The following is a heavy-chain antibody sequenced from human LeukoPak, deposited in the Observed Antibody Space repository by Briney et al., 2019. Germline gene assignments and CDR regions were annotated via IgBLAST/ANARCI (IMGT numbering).Heavy chain of an antibody. V-gene: IGHV1-69*04. D-gene: IGHD4-17*01. CDR3: ARAGYGDTQEDWYFDL. CDR1: GGTFSSYA. J-gene: IGHJ2*01. Sequence: SVKVSCKASGGTFSSYAISWVRQAPGQGLEWMGRIIPILGIANYAQKFQGRVTITADKSTSTAYMELRSLRSDDTAVYYCARAGYGDTQEDWYFDLWGRGTLVTVSS. CDR2: IIPILGIA.